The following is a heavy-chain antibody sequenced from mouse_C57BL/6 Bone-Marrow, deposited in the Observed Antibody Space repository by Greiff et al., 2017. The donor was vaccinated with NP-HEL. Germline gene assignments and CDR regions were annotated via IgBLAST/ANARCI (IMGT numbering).Heavy chain of an antibody. D-gene: IGHD1-2*01. V-gene: IGHV5-4*01. CDR3: ARSSFPPFDY. Sequence: EVQGVESGGGLVKPGGSLKLSCAASGFTFSSYAMSWVRQTPEKRLEWVATISDGGSYTYYPDNVKGRFTISRDNAKNNQYLQMSHLKSEDTAMYYCARSSFPPFDYWGQGTTLTVSS. CDR2: ISDGGSYT. CDR1: GFTFSSYA. J-gene: IGHJ2*01.